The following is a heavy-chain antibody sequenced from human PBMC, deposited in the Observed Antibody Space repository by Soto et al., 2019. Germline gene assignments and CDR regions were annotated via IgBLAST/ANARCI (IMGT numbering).Heavy chain of an antibody. CDR2: IRSKANSYAT. J-gene: IGHJ4*02. CDR3: TRPTYCGGDCFFDY. Sequence: GGSLRLSCAASGFTFSGSAMHWVRQASGKGLEWVGRIRSKANSYATAYAASVKGRFTISRDDSKNTAYLQMNSLKTEDTAVYYCTRPTYCGGDCFFDYWGQGTLVTVPS. V-gene: IGHV3-73*01. CDR1: GFTFSGSA. D-gene: IGHD2-21*02.